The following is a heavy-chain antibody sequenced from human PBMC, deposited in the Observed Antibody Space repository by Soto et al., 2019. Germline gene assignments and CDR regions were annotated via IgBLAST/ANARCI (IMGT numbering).Heavy chain of an antibody. V-gene: IGHV3-33*01. D-gene: IGHD5-18*01. CDR1: GFTFSSYG. CDR2: IWYDGSNK. CDR3: ARGGYSYGSFYYYYYGMDV. J-gene: IGHJ6*02. Sequence: PGGSLRLSCAASGFTFSSYGMHWVRQAPGKGLEWVAVIWYDGSNKYYADSVKGRFTISRDNSKNTLYLQMNSLRAEDTAVYYCARGGYSYGSFYYYYYGMDVRGQGTTVTV.